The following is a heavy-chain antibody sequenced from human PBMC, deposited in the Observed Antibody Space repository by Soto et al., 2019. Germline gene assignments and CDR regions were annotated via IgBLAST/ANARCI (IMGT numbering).Heavy chain of an antibody. CDR1: GGSISSVDYY. CDR3: ARGLYDSTGYYFDX. Sequence: PPETLSLTCTVSGGSISSVDYYWSWIRQPPGKGLEWIGYIYYSGSTYYNPSLRSRVTISVDTSKNQFSLKLSSVTAADTAVYYCARGLYDSTGYYFDXWGQGTLVTVSX. J-gene: IGHJ4*02. D-gene: IGHD3-22*01. V-gene: IGHV4-30-4*01. CDR2: IYYSGST.